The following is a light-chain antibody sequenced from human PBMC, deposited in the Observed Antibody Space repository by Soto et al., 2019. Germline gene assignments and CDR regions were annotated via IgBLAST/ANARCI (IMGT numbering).Light chain of an antibody. CDR2: DVT. V-gene: IGLV2-14*01. CDR1: SSDIGDYDY. CDR3: CSYTDIALDVV. Sequence: QSALTQPASVSGSPGQSITISCTGTSSDIGDYDYVSWYQHLLGKAPKLLIFDVTHRPSGVSDRFSGSKSGNTASLTISGVRPEDEADYYCCSYTDIALDVVFGGGTKVTVL. J-gene: IGLJ2*01.